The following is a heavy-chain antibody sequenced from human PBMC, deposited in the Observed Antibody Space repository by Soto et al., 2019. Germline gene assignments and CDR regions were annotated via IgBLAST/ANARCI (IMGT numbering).Heavy chain of an antibody. CDR2: ISYDGSNK. CDR1: GYNFRTYG. CDR3: AKDSSPRQYYYYYGMDV. D-gene: IGHD6-13*01. V-gene: IGHV3-30*18. J-gene: IGHJ6*02. Sequence: GGTLRPSGGPVGYNFRTYGTHWFRKAPGKGLEWGAVISYDGSNKYYADSVKGRFTISRDNSKNTLYLQMNSLRAEDTAVYYCAKDSSPRQYYYYYGMDVWGQGTTVTVSS.